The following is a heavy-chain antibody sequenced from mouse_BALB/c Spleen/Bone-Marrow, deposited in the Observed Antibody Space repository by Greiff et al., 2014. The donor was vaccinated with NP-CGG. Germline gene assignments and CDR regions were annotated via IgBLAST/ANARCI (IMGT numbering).Heavy chain of an antibody. CDR3: ASYYYGSSGFAY. CDR1: GFNIKDTY. Sequence: EVQVVESGAELVKPGASVKLSCTASGFNIKDTYMHWVKQGPEQGLEWIGRIDPANGNTKYDPKFQGKATITADTSSNTAYLQLSSLTSEDTAVYYCASYYYGSSGFAYWGQGTLVTVSA. V-gene: IGHV14-3*02. CDR2: IDPANGNT. J-gene: IGHJ3*01. D-gene: IGHD1-1*01.